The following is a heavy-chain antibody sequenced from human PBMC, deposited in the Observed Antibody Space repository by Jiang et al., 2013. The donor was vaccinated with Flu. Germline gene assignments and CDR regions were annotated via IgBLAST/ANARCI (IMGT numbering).Heavy chain of an antibody. Sequence: LVKPGGSLRLSCAASGFTFSAYSMNWVRQAPGKGLEWVSSISGGSSYIYYADSVKGRFTISRDNAYNSLDLQMNSLRAEDTAVYYCARDPPVDTAMDKRYFDYWGPGTLVTVSS. CDR1: GFTFSAYS. D-gene: IGHD5-18*01. CDR3: ARDPPVDTAMDKRYFDY. V-gene: IGHV3-21*01. CDR2: ISGGSSYI. J-gene: IGHJ4*02.